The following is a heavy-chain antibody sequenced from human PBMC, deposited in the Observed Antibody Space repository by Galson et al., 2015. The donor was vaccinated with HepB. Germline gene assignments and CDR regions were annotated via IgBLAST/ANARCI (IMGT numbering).Heavy chain of an antibody. Sequence: QSGAEVKKPGESLKISCKGSGYSFTSYWIGWVRQMPGKGLEWMGIIYPGDSDTRYSPSFQGQVTISADKSISTAYLQWSSLKASDTAMYYCASTARPSRSYYYGMDVWGQGTTVTVSS. J-gene: IGHJ6*02. V-gene: IGHV5-51*01. CDR1: GYSFTSYW. CDR2: IYPGDSDT. CDR3: ASTARPSRSYYYGMDV. D-gene: IGHD6-6*01.